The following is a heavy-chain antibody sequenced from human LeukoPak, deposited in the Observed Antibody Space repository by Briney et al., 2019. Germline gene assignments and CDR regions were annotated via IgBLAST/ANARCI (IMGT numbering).Heavy chain of an antibody. J-gene: IGHJ3*02. CDR1: GGSISSGDYY. CDR2: IYYSGST. CDR3: ARDGGSYI. D-gene: IGHD2-15*01. Sequence: SETLSLTCTVSGGSISSGDYYWRWIRQPPGKGLEWIGYIYYSGSTYYNPSLKSRVTISVDTSKNQFSLKLSSVTAAYTAVYYCARDGGSYIWGQGTMVTVSS. V-gene: IGHV4-30-4*08.